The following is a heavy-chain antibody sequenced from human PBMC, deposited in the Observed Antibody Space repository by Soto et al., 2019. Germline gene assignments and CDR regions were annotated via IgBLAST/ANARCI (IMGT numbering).Heavy chain of an antibody. V-gene: IGHV1-69*11. J-gene: IGHJ4*02. CDR1: GRTFSSYA. Sequence: SVKVSCKASGRTFSSYAISWLRRGISDGHEWTGRIIPILGRVNYAQKFQGRVTITADESTSTAYMELSSLRSEDTAVYYCARDSPPDTFDYWGQGTLVTVSS. CDR3: ARDSPPDTFDY. CDR2: IIPILGRV.